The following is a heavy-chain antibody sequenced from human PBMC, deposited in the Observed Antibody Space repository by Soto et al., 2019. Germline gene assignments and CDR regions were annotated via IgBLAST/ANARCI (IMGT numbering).Heavy chain of an antibody. Sequence: ASVKVSCKASGYTFTSYDINWVRQATGQGLEWMGWMNPNSGNTGYAQKFQGRVTMTRNTSISTAYMELSSLRSEDTAVYYGARGSWSWGFGGNLGDYWGQGTLVTVSS. V-gene: IGHV1-8*01. D-gene: IGHD3-10*01. CDR2: MNPNSGNT. J-gene: IGHJ4*02. CDR3: ARGSWSWGFGGNLGDY. CDR1: GYTFTSYD.